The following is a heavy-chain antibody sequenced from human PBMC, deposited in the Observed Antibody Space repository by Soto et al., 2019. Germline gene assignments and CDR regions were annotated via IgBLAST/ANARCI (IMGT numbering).Heavy chain of an antibody. CDR2: IWYDGVSK. CDR3: VRVRLWEEQGGKGMDV. V-gene: IGHV3-33*01. CDR1: GFTFSCYG. D-gene: IGHD1-26*01. Sequence: QVQLEQSGGGVVQPGRSLRLSCAASGFTFSCYGMHWVRQGPGKGLEWVAVIWYDGVSKHYEESVFGRFSICRDDSKNTVYLQMYRLRVGDAAVYYCVRVRLWEEQGGKGMDVWGQGTTVTVSS. J-gene: IGHJ6*02.